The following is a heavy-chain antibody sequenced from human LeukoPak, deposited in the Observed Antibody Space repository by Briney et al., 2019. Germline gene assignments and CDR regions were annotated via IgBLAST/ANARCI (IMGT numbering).Heavy chain of an antibody. V-gene: IGHV3-48*04. CDR3: ARDSVRRQGYFDY. CDR2: ISSSGSTI. D-gene: IGHD2-2*01. CDR1: GFTFSNYA. J-gene: IGHJ4*02. Sequence: GGSLRLSCAASGFTFSNYAMIWVRQAPGKGLEWVSYISSSGSTIYYADSVKGRFTISRDNAKNSLYLQMNSLRAEDTAVYYCARDSVRRQGYFDYWGQGTLVTVSS.